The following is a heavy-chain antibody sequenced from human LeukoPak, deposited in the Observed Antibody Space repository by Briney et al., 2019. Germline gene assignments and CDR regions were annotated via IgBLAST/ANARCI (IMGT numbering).Heavy chain of an antibody. D-gene: IGHD3-10*01. CDR1: GFTFSSYG. V-gene: IGHV3-23*01. CDR2: ISGSGGST. J-gene: IGHJ4*02. CDR3: AKDHGYYGSGSHPDY. Sequence: PGGSLRLSCAASGFTFSSYGMSWVRQAPGKGLEWVSAISGSGGSTYYADSVKGRFTISRDNSKNTLYLQMNSLRAEDTAVYYYAKDHGYYGSGSHPDYWGQGTLVTVSS.